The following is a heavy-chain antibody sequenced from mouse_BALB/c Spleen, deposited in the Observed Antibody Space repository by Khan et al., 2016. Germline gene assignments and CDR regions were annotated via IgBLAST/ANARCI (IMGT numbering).Heavy chain of an antibody. CDR1: GYTFTNYG. J-gene: IGHJ1*01. V-gene: IGHV9-3-1*01. Sequence: LVESGPELKRPGKTVKISCKASGYTFTNYGINWVKQAPGKGLKWMGWINTYSGESTYADDFKGRFAFSLETSANTAYLQINNLKNEDTATYVCERDRDYYGSSRYCDVWGAGTTVTVSS. D-gene: IGHD1-1*01. CDR3: ERDRDYYGSSRYCDV. CDR2: INTYSGES.